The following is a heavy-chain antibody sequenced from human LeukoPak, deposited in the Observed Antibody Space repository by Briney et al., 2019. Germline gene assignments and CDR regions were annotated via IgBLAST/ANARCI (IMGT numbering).Heavy chain of an antibody. Sequence: GGSLRLSCAASGFIFSSYWMNSVREAPGKGVEWVANIKEDGSEKYYVDSVKGRFTISRDNAKNSLYLQMNRLRAEDTAVYYCARLKGFWSGYYIDYWGQGTLVTVSS. J-gene: IGHJ4*02. D-gene: IGHD3-3*01. CDR2: IKEDGSEK. CDR3: ARLKGFWSGYYIDY. V-gene: IGHV3-7*01. CDR1: GFIFSSYW.